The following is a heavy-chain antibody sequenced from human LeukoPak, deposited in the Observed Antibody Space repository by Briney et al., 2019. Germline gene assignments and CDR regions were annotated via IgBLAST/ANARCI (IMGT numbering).Heavy chain of an antibody. Sequence: GGSLRLSCAASGFTFSSYSMNWVRQAPGKGLEWVSYISSSSSTIYYADSVKGRFTISRDNAKNSLYLQMNSLRAEDTAVYYCARARIAVVIDYWGQGTLVTVSS. V-gene: IGHV3-48*04. CDR1: GFTFSSYS. D-gene: IGHD6-19*01. CDR3: ARARIAVVIDY. J-gene: IGHJ4*02. CDR2: ISSSSSTI.